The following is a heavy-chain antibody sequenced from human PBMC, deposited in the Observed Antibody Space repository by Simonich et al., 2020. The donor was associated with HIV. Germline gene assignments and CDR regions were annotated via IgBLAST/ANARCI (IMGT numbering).Heavy chain of an antibody. CDR1: GGSFSGYY. CDR2: INHSGST. CDR3: ARAGRGSGSSFYWYFDL. V-gene: IGHV4-34*01. J-gene: IGHJ2*01. D-gene: IGHD1-26*01. Sequence: QVQLQQWGAGLLTPSETLSLTCAVYGGSFSGYYWSWIRQPPGKGLGWIGEINHSGSTNYNPSLTSRVTISVDASKNQVALKLSSVTAADTAVYYCARAGRGSGSSFYWYFDLWGRGTLVTVSS.